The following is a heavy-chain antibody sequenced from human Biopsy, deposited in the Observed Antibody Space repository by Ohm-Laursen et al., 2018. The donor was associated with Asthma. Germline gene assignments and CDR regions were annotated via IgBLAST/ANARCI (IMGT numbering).Heavy chain of an antibody. Sequence: TLSLTCRVSGGYTGSSDHHWAWIRQAPGKGLEWIGFVFWSGSTHYSRSPERRVSISIDTATNGFSMKLWSVTPADTAVYFCARVVSYGDIYFGIDVWGPGNTVVVS. D-gene: IGHD4-17*01. J-gene: IGHJ6*02. CDR3: ARVVSYGDIYFGIDV. CDR1: GGYTGSSDHH. V-gene: IGHV4-30-4*01. CDR2: VFWSGST.